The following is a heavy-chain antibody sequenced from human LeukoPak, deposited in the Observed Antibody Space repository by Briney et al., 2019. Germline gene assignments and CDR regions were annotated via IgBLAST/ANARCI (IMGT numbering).Heavy chain of an antibody. CDR2: IWFDGSNK. CDR3: AKAAAAPGFDF. J-gene: IGHJ4*02. V-gene: IGHV3-33*06. CDR1: GITFSNYG. Sequence: PGGSLRLSCVASGITFSNYGMHWVRQAPGKGLEWVAGIWFDGSNKNYVDSVKGRFTISRDNSKNTIYLQMNSLRAEDTALYYCAKAAAAPGFDFWGQGTLVTVSS. D-gene: IGHD6-13*01.